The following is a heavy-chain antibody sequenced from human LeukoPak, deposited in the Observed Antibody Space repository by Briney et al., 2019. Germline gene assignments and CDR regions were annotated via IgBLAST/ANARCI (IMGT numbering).Heavy chain of an antibody. CDR2: IIPIFGTA. CDR3: ARCGMLALGYYYYFYMDV. CDR1: GGTFSSYA. V-gene: IGHV1-69*01. J-gene: IGHJ6*03. Sequence: SVKVSCKASGGTFSSYAISWVRQAPGQGLEWMGGIIPIFGTANYAQKFQGRVTITADESTSTAYMELSSLRSEDTAVYYCARCGMLALGYYYYFYMDVWGKGTTVTVSS. D-gene: IGHD2-8*01.